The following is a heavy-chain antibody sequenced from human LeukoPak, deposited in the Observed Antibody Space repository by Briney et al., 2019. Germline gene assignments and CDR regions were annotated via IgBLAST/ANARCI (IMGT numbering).Heavy chain of an antibody. V-gene: IGHV1-18*01. CDR1: GYSFTSYG. CDR2: ISTYDGDA. Sequence: ASVKVSCKASGYSFTSYGITWVRQAPGQGLEWMGWISTYDGDANYAQQLQGRVTMTTDTSTITAYMELRSLRSDDTAVYYCATERPWSRVTMIVGRKKRNDVFDTWGQGTMVTVSS. J-gene: IGHJ3*02. CDR3: ATERPWSRVTMIVGRKKRNDVFDT. D-gene: IGHD3-22*01.